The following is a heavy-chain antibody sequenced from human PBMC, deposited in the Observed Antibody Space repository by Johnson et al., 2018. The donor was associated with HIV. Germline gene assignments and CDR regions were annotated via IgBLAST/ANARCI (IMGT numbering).Heavy chain of an antibody. CDR3: ARVRSALRLAFDI. Sequence: QVQLMESGGGVVQPGGSLRLSCAASGFTFSDYYMSWIRQAPGKGLEWVSYISSSGSTIYYADSVKGRFTISRDNAKNSLYLQMNSLRAEDTAVYYCARVRSALRLAFDIWGQGTMVTVSS. CDR2: ISSSGSTI. CDR1: GFTFSDYY. J-gene: IGHJ3*02. V-gene: IGHV3-11*04. D-gene: IGHD4-17*01.